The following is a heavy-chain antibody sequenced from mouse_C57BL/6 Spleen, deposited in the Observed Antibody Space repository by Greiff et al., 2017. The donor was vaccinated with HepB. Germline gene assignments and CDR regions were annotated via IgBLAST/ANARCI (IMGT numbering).Heavy chain of an antibody. CDR1: GYAFSSYW. CDR2: IYPGDGDT. J-gene: IGHJ1*03. Sequence: QVQLQQSGAELVKPGASVKISCKASGYAFSSYWMNWVKQRPGKGLEWIGQIYPGDGDTNYNGKFKGKATLTADKSSSTAYMQLSSLTSEDSAVYFCARSGTTVVAPPRFDVWGTGTTVTVSS. CDR3: ARSGTTVVAPPRFDV. V-gene: IGHV1-80*01. D-gene: IGHD1-1*01.